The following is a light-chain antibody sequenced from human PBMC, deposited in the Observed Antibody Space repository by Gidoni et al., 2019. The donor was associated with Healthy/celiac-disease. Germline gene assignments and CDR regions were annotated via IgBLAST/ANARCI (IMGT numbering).Light chain of an antibody. CDR3: AAWDDSLGKV. V-gene: IGLV1-47*02. J-gene: IGLJ2*01. CDR2: SNN. CDR1: SSNIGSNY. Sequence: QSVLTQPPSASGTPGQRVTISCSGSSSNIGSNYVYWYQQLPGTAPKLLIYSNNQRPSWVPDRFSGSKSGTSASLAISGLRSEDEADYYCAAWDDSLGKVFGGGTKLTVL.